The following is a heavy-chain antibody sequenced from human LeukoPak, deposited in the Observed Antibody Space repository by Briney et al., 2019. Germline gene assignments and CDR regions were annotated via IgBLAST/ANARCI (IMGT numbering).Heavy chain of an antibody. Sequence: PSETLSLTCTVSGGSINKGTNYWSWIRQHPGKGLEWIGYMFYSGSTHYNPSLKSRVTISVDTSKNQFSLKLSSVTAADTAVYYCARRWGRYSYEFDYWGQGTLVTVSS. V-gene: IGHV4-31*03. CDR2: MFYSGST. J-gene: IGHJ4*02. CDR1: GGSINKGTNY. CDR3: ARRWGRYSYEFDY. D-gene: IGHD5-18*01.